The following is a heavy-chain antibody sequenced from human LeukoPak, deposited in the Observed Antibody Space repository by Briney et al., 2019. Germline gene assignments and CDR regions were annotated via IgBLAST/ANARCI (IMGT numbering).Heavy chain of an antibody. V-gene: IGHV4-30-2*01. D-gene: IGHD3-3*01. Sequence: SETLSLTCAVSGGSISSGGYSWSWIRQPPGKGLEWIGYIYHSGSTNYNPSLKSRVTMSVYTSKNQFSLKLSSVTAADTAVYYCARENDDFWSGYYTGYFDYWGQGTLVTVSS. CDR1: GGSISSGGYS. J-gene: IGHJ4*02. CDR3: ARENDDFWSGYYTGYFDY. CDR2: IYHSGST.